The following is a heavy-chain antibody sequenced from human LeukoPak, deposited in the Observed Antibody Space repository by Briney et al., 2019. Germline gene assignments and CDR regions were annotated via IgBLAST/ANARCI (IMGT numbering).Heavy chain of an antibody. D-gene: IGHD3-16*01. V-gene: IGHV4-30-2*01. CDR2: IYHTGST. J-gene: IGHJ5*02. CDR1: GVPISSGGYS. CDR3: ARHYGP. Sequence: SETLSLTCAVSGVPISSGGYSWSWLRQPPGQGLEWLGDIYHTGSTDYNPSLKSRLTISLDGSKNQFSLEVTSVTAADTAVYYCARHYGPWGQGTLVTVSS.